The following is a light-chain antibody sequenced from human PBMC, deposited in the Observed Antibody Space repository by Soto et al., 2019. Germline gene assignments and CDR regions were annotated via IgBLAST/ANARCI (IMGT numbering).Light chain of an antibody. J-gene: IGKJ5*01. CDR2: GAS. Sequence: EIVLTQSPGTLSLSQGERATLSCRASQSVRSSYLAWYQQKPGQAPRLLSYGASSRATGIPDRFSGSGSGTDFTLTISSLEPEDSAVYYCQQRHMWPITFGQGTRLEIK. CDR3: QQRHMWPIT. CDR1: QSVRSSY. V-gene: IGKV3D-20*02.